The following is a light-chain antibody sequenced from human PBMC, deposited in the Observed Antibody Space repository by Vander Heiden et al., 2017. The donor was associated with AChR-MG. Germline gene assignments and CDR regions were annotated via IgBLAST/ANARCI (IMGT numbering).Light chain of an antibody. CDR2: SNN. J-gene: IGLJ3*02. CDR1: SSNIGSNS. Sequence: QSVLTQPPSASGTPGQRVTISCSGDSSNIGSNSVNWYQQLPETAPKLLIYSNNQRPSGVPDRFSGSKSGTSASLAISGLQSEDDADYYCAAGDDSRNGWVFGGGTRLTVL. CDR3: AAGDDSRNGWV. V-gene: IGLV1-44*01.